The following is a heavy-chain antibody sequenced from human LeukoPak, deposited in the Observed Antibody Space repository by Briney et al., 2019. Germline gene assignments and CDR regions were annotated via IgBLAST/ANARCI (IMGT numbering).Heavy chain of an antibody. CDR2: IYSGGGT. D-gene: IGHD6-13*01. V-gene: IGHV3-53*01. CDR1: GFTVSSNF. Sequence: GGSLRLSCAASGFTVSSNFVTWVRQAPGKGLEWLSIIYSGGGTDYADSVKGRFTISRDNSKNTVYLQMNSLRAVDTAMYHCARKSLGIVAAGTFFGSWGQGTLVTVSS. J-gene: IGHJ5*02. CDR3: ARKSLGIVAAGTFFGS.